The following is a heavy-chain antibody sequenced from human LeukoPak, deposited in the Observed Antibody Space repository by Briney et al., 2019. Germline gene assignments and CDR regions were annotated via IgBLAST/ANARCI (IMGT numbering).Heavy chain of an antibody. CDR3: AGNSVPAAIPLGFDP. J-gene: IGHJ5*02. CDR2: IYYSGST. CDR1: GGSISSYY. V-gene: IGHV4-59*01. D-gene: IGHD2-2*02. Sequence: PSETLSLTCTVSGGSISSYYWTWIRQPPGKGLEWIGYIYYSGSTNYNPSLKSRVTISVDTSKNQFSLKLSSVTAAETAVYYCAGNSVPAAIPLGFDPWGQGTLVTVSS.